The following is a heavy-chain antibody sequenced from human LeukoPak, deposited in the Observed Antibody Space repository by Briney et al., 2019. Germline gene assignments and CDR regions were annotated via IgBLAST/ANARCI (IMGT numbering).Heavy chain of an antibody. V-gene: IGHV4-39*07. Sequence: SETLSLTCTVSGGSISSSSYYWGWIRQPPGKGLEWIGSIYYSGSTYYNPSFKSRVTISVDTSKNQFSLKLSSVTAADTAVYYCARDPGGNSDYWGQGTLVTVSS. CDR1: GGSISSSSYY. CDR3: ARDPGGNSDY. CDR2: IYYSGST. D-gene: IGHD2-15*01. J-gene: IGHJ4*02.